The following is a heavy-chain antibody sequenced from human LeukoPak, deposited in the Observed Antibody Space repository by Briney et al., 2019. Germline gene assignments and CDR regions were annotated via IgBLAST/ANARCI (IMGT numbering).Heavy chain of an antibody. J-gene: IGHJ4*02. CDR2: INHSGST. V-gene: IGHV4-34*01. D-gene: IGHD5-18*01. Sequence: PSETLSLTCAVYGGSFSGYYWSWIRQPPGKGLEWIGEINHSGSTNYNPSLKSRVTISVDTSKNQFSLKLSSVTAADTAVYYCARTHDALYSYGSKQAYYFDYWGQGTLVTVSS. CDR1: GGSFSGYY. CDR3: ARTHDALYSYGSKQAYYFDY.